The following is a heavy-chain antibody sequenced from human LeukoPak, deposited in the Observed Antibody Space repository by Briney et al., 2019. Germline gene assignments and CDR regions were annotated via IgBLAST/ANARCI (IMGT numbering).Heavy chain of an antibody. Sequence: PGGSLRLSCAASGFTFSSYAMDWVRQAPGKGLEWVSAISGSGGSPYYADPVKGRFTISRDNSKNTLYLQMNSLRAEDTAVYYCAKDSTVTTGFKFDPWGQGTLVTVYS. CDR3: AKDSTVTTGFKFDP. V-gene: IGHV3-23*01. D-gene: IGHD4-17*01. CDR2: ISGSGGSP. J-gene: IGHJ5*02. CDR1: GFTFSSYA.